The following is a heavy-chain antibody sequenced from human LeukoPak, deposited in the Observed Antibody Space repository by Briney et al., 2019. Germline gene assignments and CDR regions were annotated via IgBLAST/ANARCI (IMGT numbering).Heavy chain of an antibody. CDR3: ARHFTYYYDSSGYPRDAFDI. CDR2: IYYSGST. D-gene: IGHD3-22*01. CDR1: GGSISPYY. J-gene: IGHJ3*02. Sequence: SETLSLTCTASGGSISPYYWSWIRQSPGKGLVWIGYIYYSGSTNYNPSLKSRVTISVDMSKNQVSLKLSSVTAADTALYYCARHFTYYYDSSGYPRDAFDIWGQGTMVTVSS. V-gene: IGHV4-59*08.